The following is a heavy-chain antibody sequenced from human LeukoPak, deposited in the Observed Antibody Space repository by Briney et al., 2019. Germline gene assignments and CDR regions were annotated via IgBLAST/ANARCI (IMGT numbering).Heavy chain of an antibody. D-gene: IGHD3-3*01. Sequence: GGSLRLSCAASGFTFSSYAMSWVRQAPGKGLEWVSILSGSGGSTYYADSVKGRFTISRDTSKNTLYLQMNSLRAEDTALYFCAKNTEGGHDFAQTPYYFDCWGQGTLITVSS. CDR1: GFTFSSYA. V-gene: IGHV3-23*01. J-gene: IGHJ4*02. CDR2: LSGSGGST. CDR3: AKNTEGGHDFAQTPYYFDC.